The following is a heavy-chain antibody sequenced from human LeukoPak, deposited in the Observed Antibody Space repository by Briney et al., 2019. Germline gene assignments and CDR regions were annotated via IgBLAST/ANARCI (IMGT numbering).Heavy chain of an antibody. V-gene: IGHV4-34*01. CDR1: GGSINSGDYY. J-gene: IGHJ4*02. CDR2: INHSGST. Sequence: SETLSLTXTVSGGSINSGDYYWSWIRQPPGKGLEWIGEINHSGSTNYNPSLKSRVTISVDASKNQFSLKLSSVTAADTAVYYCPRGKRIAAHPVDYWGQGTLVTVSS. D-gene: IGHD6-6*01. CDR3: PRGKRIAAHPVDY.